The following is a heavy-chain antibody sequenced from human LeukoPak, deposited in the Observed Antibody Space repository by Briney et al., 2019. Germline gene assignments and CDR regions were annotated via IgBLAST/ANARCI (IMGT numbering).Heavy chain of an antibody. CDR1: GGSISSGGYF. V-gene: IGHV4-30-2*01. D-gene: IGHD3-16*02. CDR2: IHHSGST. Sequence: PSQTLSLTCAVSGGSISSGGYFWSWIRQPPGKGLEWIGYIHHSGSTNYNPSLKSRVTISVDKSKNQFSLKLSSVTAADTAVYYCARSTYYDYVWGSYRYPRPYYFDYWGQGTLVTVSS. J-gene: IGHJ4*02. CDR3: ARSTYYDYVWGSYRYPRPYYFDY.